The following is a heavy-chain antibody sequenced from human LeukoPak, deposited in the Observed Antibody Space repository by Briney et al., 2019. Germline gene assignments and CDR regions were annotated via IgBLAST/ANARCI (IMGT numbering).Heavy chain of an antibody. D-gene: IGHD3/OR15-3a*01. J-gene: IGHJ4*02. CDR3: ARDSGFSGTQRGEY. CDR2: ILYGGSNE. V-gene: IGHV3-30*03. CDR1: GFTFSSYG. Sequence: GGSLRLSCAASGFTFSSYGMHWVRQAPGKGLEWVAVILYGGSNEYYTDSVKGRFTISRDNSKNTLYLQMNSLRAEDTAVYYCARDSGFSGTQRGEYWGQGTLVTVSS.